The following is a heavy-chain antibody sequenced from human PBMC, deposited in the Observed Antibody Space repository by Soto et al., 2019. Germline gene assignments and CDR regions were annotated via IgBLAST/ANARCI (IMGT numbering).Heavy chain of an antibody. D-gene: IGHD6-19*01. Sequence: SETLSLTCAVYGGSFSGYYWSWIRQPPGKGLEWIGEINHSGSTNYNPSLKSRVTISVDTSKNQFSLKLSSVTAADTAVYYCASCTAAGLDYWGQGTLVTVPQ. CDR1: GGSFSGYY. CDR2: INHSGST. V-gene: IGHV4-34*01. CDR3: ASCTAAGLDY. J-gene: IGHJ4*02.